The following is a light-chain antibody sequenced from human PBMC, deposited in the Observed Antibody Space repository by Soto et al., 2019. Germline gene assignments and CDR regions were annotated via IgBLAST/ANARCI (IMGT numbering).Light chain of an antibody. J-gene: IGKJ4*01. Sequence: EIIMTQSPATLSVSPGERVTLSCRASQSVSRNLAWYQQKPGQAPRLLIYGASTRATGIPARFSGSGSGTEFTLTISSLQSEDFAVYYCQRRSSPLTFGGGTKVDIK. CDR1: QSVSRN. CDR2: GAS. V-gene: IGKV3-15*01. CDR3: QRRSSPLT.